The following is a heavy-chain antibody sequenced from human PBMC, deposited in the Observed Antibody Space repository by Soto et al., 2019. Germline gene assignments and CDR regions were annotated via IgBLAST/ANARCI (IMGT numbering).Heavy chain of an antibody. V-gene: IGHV1-69*01. CDR2: IIPIFGTA. D-gene: IGHD5-12*01. J-gene: IGHJ4*02. Sequence: QVQLVQSGAEVKKPGSSVKVSCKASGGTFSSYAISWVRQAPGQGLAWMGGIIPIFGTANYAQKIQGRVTITADESTSTAYMELSSLRSEDTAVYYCARNPRGQRWLQFAFDYWGQGTLVTVSS. CDR1: GGTFSSYA. CDR3: ARNPRGQRWLQFAFDY.